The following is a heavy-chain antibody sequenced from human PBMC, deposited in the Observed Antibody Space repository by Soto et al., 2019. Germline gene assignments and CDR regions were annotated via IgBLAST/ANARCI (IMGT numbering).Heavy chain of an antibody. CDR2: ISGSGGRS. Sequence: EVQLLDSGGGLVQPGGSLRLSCAASGFTFSNYAMTWVRKGPGKGLEWVSGISGSGGRSYYADSVKGRFTISRDNSKSTLYLQMNSPRAEDTAVYYCAKAYFVWSSEQPYYFDYWGQGTLVTVSS. D-gene: IGHD3-16*01. CDR3: AKAYFVWSSEQPYYFDY. V-gene: IGHV3-23*01. J-gene: IGHJ4*02. CDR1: GFTFSNYA.